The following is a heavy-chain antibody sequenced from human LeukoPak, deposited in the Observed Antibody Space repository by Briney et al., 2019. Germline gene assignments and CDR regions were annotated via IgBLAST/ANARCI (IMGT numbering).Heavy chain of an antibody. CDR2: IYYSGST. CDR1: GGSISSSSYY. V-gene: IGHV4-39*01. D-gene: IGHD3-10*01. CDR3: ATYYGSGSYGKHNWFDP. J-gene: IGHJ5*02. Sequence: SETLSLTCTVSGGSISSSSYYWGWIRQPPGKGLEWIGSIYYSGSTYYNPSLKSRVTISVDTSKNQFSLKLSSVTAADTAVYYCATYYGSGSYGKHNWFDPWGQGTLVTVSS.